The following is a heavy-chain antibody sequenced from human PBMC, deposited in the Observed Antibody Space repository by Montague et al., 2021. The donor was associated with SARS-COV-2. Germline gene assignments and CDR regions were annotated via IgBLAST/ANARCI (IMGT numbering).Heavy chain of an antibody. V-gene: IGHV4-59*01. J-gene: IGHJ4*02. D-gene: IGHD2-15*01. CDR2: IFYTGST. CDR1: GGSTSNYY. Sequence: SETLSLTCSVSGGSTSNYYWTWIRQSPGKGLQWIGYIFYTGSTKFNPSLKSRVFMSLDTSKNHFSLRLSAVTAADTARYYCARAQNICFIANCVNYFDLWGLGALGTVSS. CDR3: ARAQNICFIANCVNYFDL.